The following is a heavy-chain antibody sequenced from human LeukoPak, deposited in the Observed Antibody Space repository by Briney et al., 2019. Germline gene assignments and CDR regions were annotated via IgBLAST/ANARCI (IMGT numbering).Heavy chain of an antibody. CDR2: IYSGGGT. Sequence: GGSLRLSCAASGFTFSTYSRNWVRQAPGKGLEWVSVIYSGGGTYYADSVKGRFTISRDNSKNTLYLQMNSLRAEDTAVYYCASGGSGSYSYWGQGTLVTVSS. D-gene: IGHD1-26*01. J-gene: IGHJ4*02. CDR1: GFTFSTYS. CDR3: ASGGSGSYSY. V-gene: IGHV3-53*01.